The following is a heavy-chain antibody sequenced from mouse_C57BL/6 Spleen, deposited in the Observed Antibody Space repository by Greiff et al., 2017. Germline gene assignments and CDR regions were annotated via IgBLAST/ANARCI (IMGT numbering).Heavy chain of an antibody. CDR1: GYTFTDYE. CDR3: TRWGFITTVPPL. Sequence: VQLQQSGAELVRPGASVTLSCKASGYTFTDYEMHWVKQTPVHGLEWIGAIDPETGGTAYNQKFKGKAILTADKSSSTAYMELRSLTSEDSAVYYCTRWGFITTVPPLWGQGTTLTVSS. D-gene: IGHD1-1*01. CDR2: IDPETGGT. J-gene: IGHJ2*01. V-gene: IGHV1-15*01.